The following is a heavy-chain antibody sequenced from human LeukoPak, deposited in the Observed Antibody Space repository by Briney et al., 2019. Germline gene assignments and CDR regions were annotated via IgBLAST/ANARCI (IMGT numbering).Heavy chain of an antibody. Sequence: PSETLSLTCTISGHSITSGHYWGWIRPPPGRGLDWIGNIYHSGTTYYNPSLKSRATLSVDTSQNQFSLMLYSVTAADTAVYYCASLPGYRSSWYDGLDYWGQGILVTVSS. CDR3: ASLPGYRSSWYDGLDY. D-gene: IGHD6-13*01. CDR2: IYHSGTT. CDR1: GHSITSGHY. V-gene: IGHV4-38-2*02. J-gene: IGHJ4*02.